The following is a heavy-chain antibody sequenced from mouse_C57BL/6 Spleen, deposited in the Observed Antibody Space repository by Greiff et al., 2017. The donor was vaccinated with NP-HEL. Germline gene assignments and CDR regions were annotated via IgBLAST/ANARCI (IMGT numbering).Heavy chain of an antibody. J-gene: IGHJ4*01. Sequence: QVQLQQPGAELVKPGASVKMSCKASGYTFTSYWITWVKQRPGQGLEWIGDIYPGSGSTNYNEKFKSKATLTVDTSSSTAYMQLSSLTSEDSAVYYCARGTGYYYGTSYYAMDYWGQGTSVTVSS. V-gene: IGHV1-55*01. CDR3: ARGTGYYYGTSYYAMDY. CDR1: GYTFTSYW. CDR2: IYPGSGST. D-gene: IGHD1-1*01.